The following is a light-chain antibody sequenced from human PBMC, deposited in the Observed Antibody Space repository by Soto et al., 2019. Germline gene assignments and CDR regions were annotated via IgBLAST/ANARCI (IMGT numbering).Light chain of an antibody. CDR2: GAS. Sequence: EIVFTQSPGTLSLSPGERATLSCRASQSVSSNYLAWYQQKPGQAPRLLIYGASSRATGTPYRFSGSGSGTDFTLTISRLEPDDFAVYYCQQYVTSFTFGPGTKVDIK. CDR3: QQYVTSFT. J-gene: IGKJ3*01. CDR1: QSVSSNY. V-gene: IGKV3-20*01.